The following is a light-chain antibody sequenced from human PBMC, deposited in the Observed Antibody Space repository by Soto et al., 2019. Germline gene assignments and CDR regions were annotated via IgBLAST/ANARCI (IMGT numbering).Light chain of an antibody. Sequence: DIQMTQSPSSVSASVGDRVTITCRASQGVSSWLAWYQQKPGKTPSLLIYRASSLQSWVPSRFSGSGSGTDFTLTISSLQPEDFATYYCQQADRLPLTFGGGTKVEMK. CDR2: RAS. CDR1: QGVSSW. J-gene: IGKJ4*01. V-gene: IGKV1D-12*01. CDR3: QQADRLPLT.